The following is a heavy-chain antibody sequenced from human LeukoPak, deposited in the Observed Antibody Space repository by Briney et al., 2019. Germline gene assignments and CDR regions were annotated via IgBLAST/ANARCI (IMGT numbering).Heavy chain of an antibody. Sequence: GGSLRLSCAASGFTFSSYWMSWVRQAPGKGLEWVANIKEDGSEKRYVDSVKGRFTISRDNSKHTLFLQMNSLRAEDTAVYYCAKFGRSLVTASIKRRGHYWYFDLWGRGTLVTVSS. D-gene: IGHD2-21*02. CDR2: IKEDGSEK. V-gene: IGHV3-7*03. CDR3: AKFGRSLVTASIKRRGHYWYFDL. CDR1: GFTFSSYW. J-gene: IGHJ2*01.